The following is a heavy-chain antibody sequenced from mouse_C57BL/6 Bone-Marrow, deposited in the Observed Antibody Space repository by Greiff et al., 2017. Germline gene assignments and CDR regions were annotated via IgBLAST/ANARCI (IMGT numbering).Heavy chain of an antibody. J-gene: IGHJ1*03. V-gene: IGHV5-9*01. CDR1: GFTFSSYT. CDR3: ARQVTTVLATKYFDV. CDR2: ISGGGGNT. D-gene: IGHD1-1*01. Sequence: DVKLQESGGGLVKPGGSLKLSCAASGFTFSSYTMSWVRQTPEKRLQWVAAISGGGGNTYYPDSVKGRFTISRDNDKSILYLQMSSLRSEDTALYYCARQVTTVLATKYFDVWGTGTTVTVSS.